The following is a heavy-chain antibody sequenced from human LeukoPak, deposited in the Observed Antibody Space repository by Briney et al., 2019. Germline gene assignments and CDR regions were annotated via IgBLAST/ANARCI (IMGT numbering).Heavy chain of an antibody. CDR1: GGTFSSYA. CDR3: ASSEIYYCSSTSCYPNY. CDR2: IIPIFGTA. J-gene: IGHJ4*02. D-gene: IGHD2-2*01. V-gene: IGHV1-69*01. Sequence: ASVKVSCKASGGTFSSYAISWVRQAPGQGLEWMGGIIPIFGTANYAQKFQGRVTITADESTSTAYMELSSLRSEDTAVYYCASSEIYYCSSTSCYPNYWGQGTLVTVSS.